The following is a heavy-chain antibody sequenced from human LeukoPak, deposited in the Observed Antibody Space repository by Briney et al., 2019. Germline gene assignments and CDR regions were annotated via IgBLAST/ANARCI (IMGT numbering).Heavy chain of an antibody. D-gene: IGHD6-13*01. CDR3: ARVYGYSSSWYHGYNWFDP. V-gene: IGHV4-31*03. J-gene: IGHJ5*02. CDR2: IYYSGST. Sequence: MSSETLSLTCTVSGGSISSGGYYWSWIRQHPGKGLEWIGYIYYSGSTYYNPSLKSRVTMSVDTSKNQFSLKLSSVTAADTAVYYCARVYGYSSSWYHGYNWFDPWGQGTLVTVSS. CDR1: GGSISSGGYY.